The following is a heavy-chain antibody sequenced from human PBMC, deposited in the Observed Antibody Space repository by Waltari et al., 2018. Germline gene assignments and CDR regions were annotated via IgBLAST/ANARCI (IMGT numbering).Heavy chain of an antibody. V-gene: IGHV1-2*02. CDR2: INPNRGGT. CDR1: GYTFTGYY. D-gene: IGHD1-1*01. CDR3: ARDVNGAGTFDY. Sequence: QVQLVQSGAEVKKPGASVKVSCKASGYTFTGYYMHWVRQAPGQGLEWMGWINPNRGGTNYAQKFQGRVTMTRDTSISTAYMELSRLRSDDTAVYYCARDVNGAGTFDYWGQGTLVTVSS. J-gene: IGHJ4*02.